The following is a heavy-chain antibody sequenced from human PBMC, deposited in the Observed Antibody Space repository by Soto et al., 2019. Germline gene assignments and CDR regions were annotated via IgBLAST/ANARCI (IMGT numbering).Heavy chain of an antibody. Sequence: SETLSLTCTASGGSISSSGYYWGWIRQPPGKGLEWIGSMHYSGSTYYNPSLKSRVIISLDTSNNQFSLTLKSATASDTAVYYCARRGSGWFFDYWGRGTLVTVSS. D-gene: IGHD6-19*01. CDR1: GGSISSSGYY. CDR3: ARRGSGWFFDY. CDR2: MHYSGST. J-gene: IGHJ4*02. V-gene: IGHV4-39*01.